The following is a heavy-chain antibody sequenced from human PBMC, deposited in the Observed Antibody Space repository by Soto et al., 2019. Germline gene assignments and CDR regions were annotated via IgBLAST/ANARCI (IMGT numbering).Heavy chain of an antibody. J-gene: IGHJ5*02. D-gene: IGHD6-19*01. CDR2: IVLGNGNT. Sequence: QMQLVQSGPEVKMPGTSLKVSCKASGFTFSSSAVQWVRQARGQRLEWIGWIVLGNGNTNYAQKFQERVTITRDMSTSTAYMEVRSLTFEDTAVYYCATRIGNIGWYWLDTWGQGSLVTVSS. CDR1: GFTFSSSA. V-gene: IGHV1-58*01. CDR3: ATRIGNIGWYWLDT.